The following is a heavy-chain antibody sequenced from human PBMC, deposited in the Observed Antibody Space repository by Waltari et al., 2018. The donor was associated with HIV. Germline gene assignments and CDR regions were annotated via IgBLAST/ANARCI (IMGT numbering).Heavy chain of an antibody. CDR3: ASARETMGVDFDS. D-gene: IGHD3-10*01. Sequence: VQLVQSGAEVKKPGSSVKVSCKASGGAFVSHTINWVRQAPGQGLEWMGRAIPMFGTANYEQKFQGRVTITADKSTSTAYMELNGLRFDDTAVYYCASARETMGVDFDSWGQGTLVTVS. J-gene: IGHJ5*01. V-gene: IGHV1-69*08. CDR1: GGAFVSHT. CDR2: AIPMFGTA.